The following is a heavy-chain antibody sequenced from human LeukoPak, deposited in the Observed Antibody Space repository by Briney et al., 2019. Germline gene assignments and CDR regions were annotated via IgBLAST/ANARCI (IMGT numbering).Heavy chain of an antibody. CDR2: IYYSGST. CDR1: GGSISSSSYY. V-gene: IGHV4-39*01. J-gene: IGHJ4*02. CDR3: ARRWSGYLAHFDY. D-gene: IGHD3-3*01. Sequence: SETLSLTCTVSGGSISSSSYYWGWIRQPPGKGLEWIGSIYYSGSTYYNPSLKSRVTISVDTSKNQFSLKLSSVTAADTAVYYCARRWSGYLAHFDYWGQGTLVTVSS.